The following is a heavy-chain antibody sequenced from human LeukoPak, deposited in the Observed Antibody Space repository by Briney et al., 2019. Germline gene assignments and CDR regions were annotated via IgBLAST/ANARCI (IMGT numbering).Heavy chain of an antibody. V-gene: IGHV3-30*04. CDR2: ISNDGSNE. CDR3: ARGQYCSGGTCFLIDT. CDR1: GFSFSTYT. D-gene: IGHD2-15*01. J-gene: IGHJ5*02. Sequence: GRSLSLSCAASGFSFSTYTMHWVRQAPGKGLEWVALISNDGSNEYYAESVKGRFTVSRDNSKNMVYLQLNSLKPEDTAVYFCARGQYCSGGTCFLIDTWGQGTQVTVSS.